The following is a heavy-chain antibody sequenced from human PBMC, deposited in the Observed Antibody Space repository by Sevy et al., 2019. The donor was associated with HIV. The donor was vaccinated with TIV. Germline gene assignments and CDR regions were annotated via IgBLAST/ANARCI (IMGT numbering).Heavy chain of an antibody. J-gene: IGHJ3*02. CDR2: ISYDGSNK. V-gene: IGHV3-30*04. CDR1: GFTFSSYA. Sequence: GGSLRLSCAASGFTFSSYAMHWVRQAPGKGLEWVAVISYDGSNKYYADSVKGRFTISRDNSKNTLYLQMNSLRAEDTAVYYCAREAYRYYYGSGSQPYDAFDIWGQGTMVTVSS. D-gene: IGHD3-10*01. CDR3: AREAYRYYYGSGSQPYDAFDI.